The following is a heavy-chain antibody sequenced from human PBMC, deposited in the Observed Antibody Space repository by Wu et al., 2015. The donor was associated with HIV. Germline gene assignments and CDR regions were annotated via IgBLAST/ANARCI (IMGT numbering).Heavy chain of an antibody. CDR2: MNPNSGNT. J-gene: IGHJ4*02. CDR3: ARESASVPGRGGIFDY. Sequence: QVQLVQSETEMKKPGASLKVSCKASGYTFSAYDINWVRQAPGQGLEWVGWMNPNSGNTGYPQKFQGRVTMTRDTSISTAYMELRSLRSDDTAVYYCARESASVPGRGGIFDYWGQGTLVTVSS. D-gene: IGHD1-1*01. CDR1: GYTFSAYD. V-gene: IGHV1-8*01.